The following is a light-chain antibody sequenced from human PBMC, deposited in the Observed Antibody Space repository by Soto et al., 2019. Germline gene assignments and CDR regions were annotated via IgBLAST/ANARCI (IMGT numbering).Light chain of an antibody. CDR2: DAS. Sequence: EIVLTQSPATLSLSPGERATLSCRASQSVSSYLAWYQQKPGQAPRLLIYDASNRATGIPARFSGSGSGTDFTLTITSLEPEDFAVYYCQKRSNSITFGKGTRLEIK. J-gene: IGKJ5*01. CDR1: QSVSSY. CDR3: QKRSNSIT. V-gene: IGKV3-11*01.